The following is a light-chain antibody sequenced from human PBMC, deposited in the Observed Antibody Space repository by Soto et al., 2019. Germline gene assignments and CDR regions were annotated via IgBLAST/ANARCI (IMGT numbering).Light chain of an antibody. CDR1: RSISSY. J-gene: IGKJ4*01. Sequence: DIQMTQSPSSLSASVGDRVTITCRASRSISSYLNWYQQKPGKAPRLVIYSTSSLQRGVPSRFSGSGSGTDFTLTISSLQPEDFATYYCQQSYASPLTFGGGIKVELK. V-gene: IGKV1-39*01. CDR2: STS. CDR3: QQSYASPLT.